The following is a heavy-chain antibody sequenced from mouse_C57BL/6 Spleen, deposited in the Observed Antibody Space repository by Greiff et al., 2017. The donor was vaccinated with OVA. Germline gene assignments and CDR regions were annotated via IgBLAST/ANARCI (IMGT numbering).Heavy chain of an antibody. V-gene: IGHV1-61*01. D-gene: IGHD2-5*01. CDR1: GYTFTSYW. J-gene: IGHJ1*03. Sequence: VQLQQPGAELVRPGSSVKLSCKASGYTFTSYWMDWVKQRPGQGLEWIGNIYPSDSETHYNQKFKDKATLTVDKSSSTAYMQLSSLTSEDSAVYYCARDYSTPYWYFDVWGTGTTVTVSS. CDR2: IYPSDSET. CDR3: ARDYSTPYWYFDV.